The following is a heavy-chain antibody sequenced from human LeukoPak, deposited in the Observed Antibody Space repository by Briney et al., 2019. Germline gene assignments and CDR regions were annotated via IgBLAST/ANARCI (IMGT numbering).Heavy chain of an antibody. J-gene: IGHJ6*02. CDR2: IYYSGST. CDR3: ARHCSGGSCYYYGMDV. D-gene: IGHD2-15*01. V-gene: IGHV4-59*08. CDR1: GGSISSYY. Sequence: SETLSLTCTVSGGSISSYYWSWIRQPPGKGLEWIGYIYYSGSTNYNPSLKSRVTISVDTSKNQFSLKLSSVTAADTAVYYCARHCSGGSCYYYGMDVWGQGTTVTVSS.